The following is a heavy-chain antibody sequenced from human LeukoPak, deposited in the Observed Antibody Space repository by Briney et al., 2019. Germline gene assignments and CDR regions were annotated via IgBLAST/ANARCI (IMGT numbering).Heavy chain of an antibody. Sequence: SETLSLTCTVSGGSTSSYYWSWIRQPPGKGLEWIGYIYYSGSTNYNPSLKSRVTISVDTSKNQFSLKLSSVTAADTAVYYCARDAPNYSLDVWGRGTTVTVSS. CDR2: IYYSGST. J-gene: IGHJ6*02. V-gene: IGHV4-59*01. CDR1: GGSTSSYY. CDR3: ARDAPNYSLDV.